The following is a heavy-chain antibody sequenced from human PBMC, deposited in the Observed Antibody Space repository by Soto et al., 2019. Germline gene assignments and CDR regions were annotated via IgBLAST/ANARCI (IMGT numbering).Heavy chain of an antibody. J-gene: IGHJ4*02. D-gene: IGHD6-19*01. Sequence: PGGSLRLSCAASGFTLSSFEMHWVRQAPGKGLEWVPYISRSGSSIYYAHSVKGRFTISRDSAKNSLYLQMNSLRAEDTAVYYCARDQSVEFDYWGQGALVTVSS. V-gene: IGHV3-48*03. CDR1: GFTLSSFE. CDR2: ISRSGSSI. CDR3: ARDQSVEFDY.